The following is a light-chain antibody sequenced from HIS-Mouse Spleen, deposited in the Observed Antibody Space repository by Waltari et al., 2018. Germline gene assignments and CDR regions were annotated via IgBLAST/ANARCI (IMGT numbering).Light chain of an antibody. Sequence: EIVFTQSPATLSCAPGEKGPLSCRASQSVSSYLAWYQQKPGQAPRLLIYDASNRATGIPARFSGSGSGTEFTLTISSLESEDFAVYYCQQRSNWPPLTFGRGTRVEIK. V-gene: IGKV3-11*01. CDR3: QQRSNWPPLT. CDR1: QSVSSY. CDR2: DAS. J-gene: IGKJ5*01.